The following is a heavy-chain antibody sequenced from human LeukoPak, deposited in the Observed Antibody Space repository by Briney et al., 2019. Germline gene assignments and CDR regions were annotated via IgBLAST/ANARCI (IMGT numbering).Heavy chain of an antibody. Sequence: GGSLRLSCVASGFTFSTFWMTWVRQAPGKGLEWVANIKQDGSQKYYVDSVRGRFTISRDTSRSTLYLQMNSLRAEDAAVYYCAKAPVTSCRGAFCYPFDYWGQGTLVTVSS. J-gene: IGHJ4*02. CDR1: GFTFSTFW. CDR2: IKQDGSQK. CDR3: AKAPVTSCRGAFCYPFDY. V-gene: IGHV3-7*03. D-gene: IGHD2-15*01.